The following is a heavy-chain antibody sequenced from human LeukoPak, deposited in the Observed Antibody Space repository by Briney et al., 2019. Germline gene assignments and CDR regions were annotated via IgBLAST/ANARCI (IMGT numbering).Heavy chain of an antibody. CDR1: GVTVSNNY. Sequence: GGSLRLSCAVSGVTVSNNYMSWVRQAPGRGLEWVSILYGGGETYYADAVKDRFGISRDGSKNTLFLHMNSLRAEDTAVYYCATTVTNYFESWGQGTLVTVSS. D-gene: IGHD4-17*01. V-gene: IGHV3-66*01. CDR3: ATTVTNYFES. CDR2: LYGGGET. J-gene: IGHJ4*02.